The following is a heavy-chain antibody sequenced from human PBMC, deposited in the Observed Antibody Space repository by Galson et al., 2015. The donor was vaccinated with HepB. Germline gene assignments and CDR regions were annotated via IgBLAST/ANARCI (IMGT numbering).Heavy chain of an antibody. D-gene: IGHD6-19*01. J-gene: IGHJ6*02. V-gene: IGHV1-8*01. Sequence: SVRVSCKASGYIFSSYDINWVRQATGQGLEWMGWMNPKSGNTGYAQKFQGRVAMTRNTSRSTAYMELSSLRSEDTAVYYCTRGLISSSGVYYNYYGMHVWGQGTTVTVSS. CDR2: MNPKSGNT. CDR3: TRGLISSSGVYYNYYGMHV. CDR1: GYIFSSYD.